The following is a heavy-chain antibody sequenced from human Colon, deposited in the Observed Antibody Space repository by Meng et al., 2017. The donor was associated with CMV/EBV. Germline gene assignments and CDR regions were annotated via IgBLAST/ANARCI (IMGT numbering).Heavy chain of an antibody. D-gene: IGHD2-21*02. V-gene: IGHV3-15*01. CDR2: IRRQASGGKI. J-gene: IGHJ1*01. CDR3: TYARDFHDPLEA. Sequence: CGVDFDSAWLRSVGQAPEKGLGLVRRIRRQASGGKIECTTTMTGEVITSRDDSKDTKYLQMNSLKIEDTAVYYCTYARDFHDPLEAWGQGTLVTVSS. CDR1: GVDFDSAW.